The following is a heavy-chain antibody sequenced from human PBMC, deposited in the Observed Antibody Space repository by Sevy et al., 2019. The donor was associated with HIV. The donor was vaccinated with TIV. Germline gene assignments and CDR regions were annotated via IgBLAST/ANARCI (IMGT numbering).Heavy chain of an antibody. J-gene: IGHJ6*02. CDR1: GFALSNYYA. D-gene: IGHD4-17*01. CDR3: ARPRANYVDHYFFYAMDV. Sequence: GGSLRLSCAASGFALSNYYAMHWFRQAPGKGLAWVALISYDGSDKYYADSVKGRFTISRDNFKNTLYLQMNSLTTEDTAVYYCARPRANYVDHYFFYAMDVWGQGTTVTVSS. CDR2: ISYDGSDK. V-gene: IGHV3-30-3*01.